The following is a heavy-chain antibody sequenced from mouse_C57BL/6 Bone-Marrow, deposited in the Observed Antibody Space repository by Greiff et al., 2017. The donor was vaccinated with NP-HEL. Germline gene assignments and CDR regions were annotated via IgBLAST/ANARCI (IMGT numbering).Heavy chain of an antibody. CDR2: IDPSDSYT. J-gene: IGHJ1*03. V-gene: IGHV1-69*01. Sequence: QVQLQQSGAELVMPGASVKLSCKASGYTFTSYWMHWVKQRPGQGLEWIGEIDPSDSYTNYNQKFKGKSTLTVDKSSSTAYMQLSSLTSEDSAVYYCARQLGRWYFDVWGTGTTVTVSS. CDR3: ARQLGRWYFDV. CDR1: GYTFTSYW. D-gene: IGHD4-1*02.